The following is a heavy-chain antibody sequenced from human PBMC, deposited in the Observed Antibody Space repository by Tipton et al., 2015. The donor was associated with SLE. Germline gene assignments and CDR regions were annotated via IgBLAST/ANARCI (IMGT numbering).Heavy chain of an antibody. CDR3: ANFQYYYDSSADSY. CDR1: GFTFSSYS. V-gene: IGHV3-21*05. J-gene: IGHJ4*02. Sequence: GSLRLSCAASGFTFSSYSMNWVRQAPGKGLEWVSYISSSSSYTNYADSVKGRFTISRDNAKNSLYLQMNSLRAEDTAVYYCANFQYYYDSSADSYWGQGTLVTVSS. D-gene: IGHD3-22*01. CDR2: ISSSSSYT.